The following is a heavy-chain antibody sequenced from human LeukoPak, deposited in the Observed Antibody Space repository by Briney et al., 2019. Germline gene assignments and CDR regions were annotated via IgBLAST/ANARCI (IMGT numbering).Heavy chain of an antibody. V-gene: IGHV1-8*03. J-gene: IGHJ3*02. CDR2: MNPNSGDT. D-gene: IGHD6-13*01. Sequence: ASVKVSCKASGYTFNRYDINWVRQASGQGLQWMGWMNPNSGDTGYAQRFQGRVTITSNTSISTAYMELSSLRSEDMAVYYCARGLMAAAGTSDAFDIWGQGTIVTVSS. CDR1: GYTFNRYD. CDR3: ARGLMAAAGTSDAFDI.